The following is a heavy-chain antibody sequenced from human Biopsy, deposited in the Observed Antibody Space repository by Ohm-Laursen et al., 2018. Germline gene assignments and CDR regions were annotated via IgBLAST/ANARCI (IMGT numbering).Heavy chain of an antibody. V-gene: IGHV1-46*01. CDR1: GNTFATYH. Sequence: SVKVSCKASGNTFATYHIHWVRQAPGQGLEWMGVISPSGATTSFSQKFQGRITMTRDTSTGTVYMDLNSLGSEDTAVYYCARAGVGSDGTDSYYYGMDVWGPGATVSVSS. D-gene: IGHD5-24*01. CDR3: ARAGVGSDGTDSYYYGMDV. J-gene: IGHJ6*02. CDR2: ISPSGATT.